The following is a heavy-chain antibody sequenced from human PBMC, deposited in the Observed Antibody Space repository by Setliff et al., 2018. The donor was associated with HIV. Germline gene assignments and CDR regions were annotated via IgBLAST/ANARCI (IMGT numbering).Heavy chain of an antibody. J-gene: IGHJ4*02. V-gene: IGHV4-39*02. CDR3: AREPDY. CDR1: GGSISSGSYY. Sequence: NPSETLSLTCTVSGGSISSGSYYWGWIRQPPGKGLEWIGNMYDGGTPHYNPSLKSRVTVSLDTSRNQFSLRLTSVTAADTAVYFCAREPDYWSQGTLVTVSS. CDR2: MYDGGTP.